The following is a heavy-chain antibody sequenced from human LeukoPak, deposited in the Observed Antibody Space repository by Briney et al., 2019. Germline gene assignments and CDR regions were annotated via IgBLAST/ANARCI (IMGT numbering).Heavy chain of an antibody. D-gene: IGHD3-22*01. V-gene: IGHV5-10-1*01. CDR2: IDPSDSYT. Sequence: GESLKISCKGSGYSFTSYWISWVRQMPGKGLEWMGRIDPSDSYTNYSPSFQGHVTMSADKSISTAYLQWSSLKAWDTAIYYCARRMGNYYDSSGYATLDAFDIWGQGTMVTVSS. J-gene: IGHJ3*02. CDR3: ARRMGNYYDSSGYATLDAFDI. CDR1: GYSFTSYW.